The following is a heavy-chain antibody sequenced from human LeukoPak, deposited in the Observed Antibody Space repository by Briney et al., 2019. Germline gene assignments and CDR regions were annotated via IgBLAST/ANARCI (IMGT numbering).Heavy chain of an antibody. Sequence: GGSLRLSCAASGFTVSSNYMTWVRQAPGKGLEWVSVLYSNGDTYYADSVKGRFTISRDNSKNTLYLQLNTLRAEDTAVYYCARYIPSCGGNCNDGFDIWGQGTVVSVSS. D-gene: IGHD2-21*01. CDR1: GFTVSSNY. CDR3: ARYIPSCGGNCNDGFDI. V-gene: IGHV3-53*01. CDR2: LYSNGDT. J-gene: IGHJ3*02.